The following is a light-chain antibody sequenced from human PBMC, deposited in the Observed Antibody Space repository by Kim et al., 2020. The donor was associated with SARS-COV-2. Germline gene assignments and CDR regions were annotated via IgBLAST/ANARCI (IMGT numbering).Light chain of an antibody. CDR3: QVWDSSTYV. CDR2: RDT. V-gene: IGLV3-9*01. J-gene: IGLJ1*01. Sequence: ALGQTARITCAGNNIGRKNVHWYQQKPGQAPVVVIYRDTDRPSGIPERFSASNSGNTATLTISRAQAGDEADYYCQVWDSSTYVFGTGTKVTVL. CDR1: NIGRKN.